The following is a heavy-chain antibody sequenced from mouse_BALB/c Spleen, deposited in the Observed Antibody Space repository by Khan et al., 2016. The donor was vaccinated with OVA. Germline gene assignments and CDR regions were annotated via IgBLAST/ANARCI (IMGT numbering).Heavy chain of an antibody. V-gene: IGHV1-20*02. CDR3: ARKNGSDFDY. Sequence: EVQLQQSGPELVKPGASVKISCKASVYSFTGYFMNWVMQSHGKSLEWIGRINPHIGETLYNQKFKGKATLTVDESSRTAHRELRSLEAEDSAVYYCARKNGSDFDYWGQGTTLTVSS. CDR1: VYSFTGYF. D-gene: IGHD1-1*01. CDR2: INPHIGET. J-gene: IGHJ2*01.